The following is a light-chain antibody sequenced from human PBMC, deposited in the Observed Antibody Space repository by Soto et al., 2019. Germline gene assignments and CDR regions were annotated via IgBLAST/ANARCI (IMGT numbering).Light chain of an antibody. CDR1: SSNIGAGYD. CDR3: QSYDRSLRTYV. CDR2: GNS. V-gene: IGLV1-40*01. J-gene: IGLJ1*01. Sequence: QAVVTQPPSVSGAPGQRVTISCSGSSSNIGAGYDVNWYRQLPGTAPKLLIYGNSDRPSGVPDRFSGSKSGTSASLAITGLQAEDEADYFCQSYDRSLRTYVFGTATNLTVL.